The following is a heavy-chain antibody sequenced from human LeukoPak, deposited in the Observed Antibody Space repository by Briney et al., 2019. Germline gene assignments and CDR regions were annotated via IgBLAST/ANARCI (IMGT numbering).Heavy chain of an antibody. V-gene: IGHV1-46*01. CDR2: INPSGGST. Sequence: ASVKVSCKASGYTFTSYYMHWVRQAPGQGLEWMGIINPSGGSTSYAQKFQGRVTMTRDMSTSTVYMELSSLRSEDTAVYYCAREPDSGSYTDAFDIWGQGTMVTVSS. CDR3: AREPDSGSYTDAFDI. CDR1: GYTFTSYY. J-gene: IGHJ3*02. D-gene: IGHD1-26*01.